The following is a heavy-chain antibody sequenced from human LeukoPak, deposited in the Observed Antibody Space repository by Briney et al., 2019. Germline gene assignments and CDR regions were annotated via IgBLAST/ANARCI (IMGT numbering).Heavy chain of an antibody. D-gene: IGHD3-10*01. CDR1: GGSISSGSYY. J-gene: IGHJ3*02. V-gene: IGHV4-61*02. CDR2: IYTSGST. Sequence: SETLSLTCTVSGGSISSGSYYWSWIRQPAGKGLEWIGRIYTSGSTNYNPSLKSRVTISVHTSKNQFSLKLSSVTAADTAVYYCARGGITMVRGVKPYAFDIWGPGTMVTVSS. CDR3: ARGGITMVRGVKPYAFDI.